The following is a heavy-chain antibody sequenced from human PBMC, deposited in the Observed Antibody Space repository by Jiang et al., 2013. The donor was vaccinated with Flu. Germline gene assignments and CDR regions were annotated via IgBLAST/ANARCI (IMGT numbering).Heavy chain of an antibody. J-gene: IGHJ3*02. CDR3: TRDYAAYYYDSSGYSAAFDI. CDR2: IRSKAYGGTT. D-gene: IGHD3-22*01. V-gene: IGHV3-49*04. Sequence: VQLLESGGGLVQPGRSLRLSCTASGFTFGDFAMTWVRQAPGKGLEWVGFIRSKAYGGTTEYAASVKGRFTISRDDSKSIAYLQMSSLKTEDTAVYYCTRDYAAYYYDSSGYSAAFDIWGQGTMVTVSS. CDR1: GFTFGDFA.